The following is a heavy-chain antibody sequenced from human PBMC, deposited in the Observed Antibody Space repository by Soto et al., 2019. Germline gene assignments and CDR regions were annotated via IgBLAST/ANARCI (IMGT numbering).Heavy chain of an antibody. Sequence: SVKVSWKASGDTFSTYTITWMRQAPGQGLEWMGGIIPRFATSNYAQKFQGRVTITADESTSTAYMELSSLRSEDTAVYYCARHDCISTSCYYYCYYRMDVWGQGTTVTVSS. D-gene: IGHD2-2*01. J-gene: IGHJ6*02. CDR3: ARHDCISTSCYYYCYYRMDV. V-gene: IGHV1-69*13. CDR1: GDTFSTYT. CDR2: IIPRFATS.